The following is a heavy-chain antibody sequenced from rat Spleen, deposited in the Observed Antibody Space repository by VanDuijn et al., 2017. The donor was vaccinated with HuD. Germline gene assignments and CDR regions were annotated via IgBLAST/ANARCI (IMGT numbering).Heavy chain of an antibody. CDR2: IWTGGST. CDR1: GFSLTSYN. CDR3: TRSYGGYTSNWFAY. J-gene: IGHJ3*01. V-gene: IGHV2-30*01. D-gene: IGHD1-11*01. Sequence: QVQLKESGPGLVQPSQTLSLTCTVSGFSLTSYNVHWVRQPTGKGLEWMGVIWTGGSTDYNSALKSRLSISRDTSKNQVFLKMNSLQTDDTAIYFCTRSYGGYTSNWFAYWGQGTLVTVSS.